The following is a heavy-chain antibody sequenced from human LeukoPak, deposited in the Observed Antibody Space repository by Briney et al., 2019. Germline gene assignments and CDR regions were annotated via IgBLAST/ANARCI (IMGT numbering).Heavy chain of an antibody. D-gene: IGHD6-19*01. CDR2: IRYDGSNK. J-gene: IGHJ4*02. V-gene: IGHV3-30*02. Sequence: GGSLRLSCAASGFTFSSYGMHWVRQAPGKGLEWVAFIRYDGSNKYYADSVKGRFTISRDNSKNTLYLQMNSLRAEDTAVYYCGTVNRGWGNFEYWGQGTLVTVSS. CDR3: GTVNRGWGNFEY. CDR1: GFTFSSYG.